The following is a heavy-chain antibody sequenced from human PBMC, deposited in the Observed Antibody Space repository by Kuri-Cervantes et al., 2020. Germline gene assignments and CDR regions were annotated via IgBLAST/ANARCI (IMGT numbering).Heavy chain of an antibody. CDR3: ARDDRLTFMLKFNWFDP. CDR1: GYTFTGYY. D-gene: IGHD3-9*01. Sequence: ASVKVSCKASGYTFTGYYMHWVRQAPGQGLEWMGWINPNSGGTNYAQKFQGRVTMTRDTSISTAYMELSRLRSDDTAVYYYARDDRLTFMLKFNWFDPWGQGTLVTVSS. J-gene: IGHJ5*02. CDR2: INPNSGGT. V-gene: IGHV1-2*02.